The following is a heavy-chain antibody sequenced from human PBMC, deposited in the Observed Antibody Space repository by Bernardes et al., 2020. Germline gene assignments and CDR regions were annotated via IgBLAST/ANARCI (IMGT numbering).Heavy chain of an antibody. V-gene: IGHV5-51*01. CDR2: IYPGYSDT. Sequence: GGPLKSHCKGSGYSFTSYWIGWVRPMPGKGLEWMGIIYPGYSDTRYSPSFQGQVTISADNSISTAYLQWTSLNASDTAMYYCARHNLRLRYFDWLPPFDSWGQGTLVTVSS. D-gene: IGHD3-9*01. J-gene: IGHJ4*02. CDR1: GYSFTSYW. CDR3: ARHNLRLRYFDWLPPFDS.